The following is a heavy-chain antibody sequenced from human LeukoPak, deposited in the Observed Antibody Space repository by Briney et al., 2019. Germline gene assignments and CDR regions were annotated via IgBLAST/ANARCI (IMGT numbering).Heavy chain of an antibody. J-gene: IGHJ1*01. CDR3: ARDRHGDYGYFQH. D-gene: IGHD4-17*01. V-gene: IGHV3-30*03. CDR2: ISYDGSNK. CDR1: GFTFSSYG. Sequence: GRSLRLSCAASGFTFSSYGMHWVRQAPGKGLEWVAVISYDGSNKYYADSVKGRFTISRDNSKNTLYLQMNSLRAEDTAVYYCARDRHGDYGYFQHWGQGTLVTVSS.